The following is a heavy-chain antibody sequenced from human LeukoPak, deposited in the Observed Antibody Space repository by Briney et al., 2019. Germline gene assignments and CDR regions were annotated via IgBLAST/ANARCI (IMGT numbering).Heavy chain of an antibody. J-gene: IGHJ4*02. Sequence: SETLSLTCTVSGYSISSGYFWGWMRQPPGKGLEWIGSIYQSETAHYNPSLKSRVTISVDTSKNQFSLKLSSVIAADTAVYYCARDDYSAYYFDYWGQGTLVTVSS. CDR3: ARDDYSAYYFDY. CDR2: IYQSETA. CDR1: GYSISSGYF. V-gene: IGHV4-38-2*02. D-gene: IGHD4-11*01.